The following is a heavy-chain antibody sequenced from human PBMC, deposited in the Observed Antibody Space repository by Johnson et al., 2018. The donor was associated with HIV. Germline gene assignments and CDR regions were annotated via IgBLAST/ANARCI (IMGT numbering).Heavy chain of an antibody. Sequence: QVQLVESGGGVVQPGRSLRLSCAASGFTFSSYAMHWVRQAPGKGLEWVAVISYGGSNKYYADSVKGRFTIYRDNSKNTLYLQMNSLRAEDTAVYYCARDQFRKGWDQLGVDAFDIWGQGTMVTVSS. V-gene: IGHV3-30-3*01. D-gene: IGHD1-26*01. CDR1: GFTFSSYA. CDR2: ISYGGSNK. J-gene: IGHJ3*02. CDR3: ARDQFRKGWDQLGVDAFDI.